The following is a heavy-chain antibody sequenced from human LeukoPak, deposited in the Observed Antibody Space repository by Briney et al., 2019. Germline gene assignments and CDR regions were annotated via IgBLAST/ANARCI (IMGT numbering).Heavy chain of an antibody. J-gene: IGHJ4*02. D-gene: IGHD2-2*01. CDR2: INSDGSST. CDR3: ARDPDIVVVPAAILGY. V-gene: IGHV3-74*01. Sequence: GGSLRLSCAASGFTFSSYWMHWVRQAPGKGLVWVSRINSDGSSTSYADSVRGRFTISRDNAQNTLYLQMNSLRAEDTAVYYCARDPDIVVVPAAILGYWGQGTLVTVSS. CDR1: GFTFSSYW.